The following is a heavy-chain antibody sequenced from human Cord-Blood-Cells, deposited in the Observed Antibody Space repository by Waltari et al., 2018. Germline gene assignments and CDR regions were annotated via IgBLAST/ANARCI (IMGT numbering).Heavy chain of an antibody. CDR2: IYHSGST. CDR3: ARVCVAAGTEAYYFDY. V-gene: IGHV4-38-2*01. Sequence: QVQLQESGPGRVRPSETMSLTCAVAGSSTSRGYNWAWTRQPPGKGLEWIGSIYHSGSTYYNPSLKSRVTISVDTSKNQFSLKLSSVTAADTAVYYCARVCVAAGTEAYYFDYWGQGTLVTVSS. D-gene: IGHD6-13*01. J-gene: IGHJ4*02. CDR1: GSSTSRGYN.